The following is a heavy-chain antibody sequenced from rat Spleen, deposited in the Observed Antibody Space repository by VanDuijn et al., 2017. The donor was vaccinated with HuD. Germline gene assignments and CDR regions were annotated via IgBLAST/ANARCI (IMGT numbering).Heavy chain of an antibody. V-gene: IGHV5-29*01. CDR2: ISSDGANT. CDR3: ARAGYLRDWYFDF. J-gene: IGHJ1*01. CDR1: GFTFTDFF. D-gene: IGHD2-5*01. Sequence: EVQLVESDGGLVQPGRSLKLSCAASGFTFTDFFMAWVRQAPTMGLEWVATISSDGANTYYRDSVKGRFTISRDNTRNTLYLQMDNLRSEDTATYYCARAGYLRDWYFDFWGPGTMVTVSS.